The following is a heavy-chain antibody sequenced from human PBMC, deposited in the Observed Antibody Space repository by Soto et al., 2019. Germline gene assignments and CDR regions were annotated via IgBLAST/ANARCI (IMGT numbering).Heavy chain of an antibody. J-gene: IGHJ4*02. Sequence: QITLKESGPTLVKPTQSLTLTCTFSVFSLSTSGVGVGWIRQPPRKALEWLALIYWDDDKRYSPSLKSRLTITKNTSNNQVVLTMTKMDPVDTATYYCAHLYESRGYYTYWGQVTLVTVSS. V-gene: IGHV2-5*02. D-gene: IGHD3-22*01. CDR1: VFSLSTSGVG. CDR3: AHLYESRGYYTY. CDR2: IYWDDDK.